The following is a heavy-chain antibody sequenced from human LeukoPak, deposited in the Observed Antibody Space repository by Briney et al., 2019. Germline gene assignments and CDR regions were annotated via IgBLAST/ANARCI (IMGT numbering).Heavy chain of an antibody. CDR1: GGSISSGSYY. Sequence: SQTLSLTCTVSGGSISSGSYYWSWIRQPAGKGLEWIGRIYTSGSTNYNPSLKSRVTISVDTSKNQFSLKLSSVTAADTAVYYCAKGGWLQRNFDYWGQGTLVTVSS. CDR3: AKGGWLQRNFDY. V-gene: IGHV4-61*02. J-gene: IGHJ4*02. D-gene: IGHD5-24*01. CDR2: IYTSGST.